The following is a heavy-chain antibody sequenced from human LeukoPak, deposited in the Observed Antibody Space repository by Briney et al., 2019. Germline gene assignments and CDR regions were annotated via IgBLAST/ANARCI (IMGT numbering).Heavy chain of an antibody. V-gene: IGHV3-33*01. Sequence: PGGSLRLSCAASGFTFSSYGMHWVRQAPGKGLEWVAVIWYDGSNKYYADSVKGRFTISRDNSKNTLYLQVNSLRAEDTAVYYCARDSGYDYFDYWGQGTLVTVSS. CDR3: ARDSGYDYFDY. D-gene: IGHD5-12*01. CDR1: GFTFSSYG. CDR2: IWYDGSNK. J-gene: IGHJ4*02.